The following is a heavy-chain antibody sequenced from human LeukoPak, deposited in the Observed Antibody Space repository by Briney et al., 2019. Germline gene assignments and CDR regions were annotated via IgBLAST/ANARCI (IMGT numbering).Heavy chain of an antibody. CDR2: ISGSGGST. Sequence: TGGSLRLSCAASGFTFSSYSMNWVRQAPGKGLEWVSAISGSGGSTYYADSVKGRFTISRDNSKNTLYLQMNSLRAEDTAVYYCAKESGAILTGYYNWFDPWGQGTLVTVSS. J-gene: IGHJ5*02. CDR3: AKESGAILTGYYNWFDP. CDR1: GFTFSSYS. V-gene: IGHV3-23*01. D-gene: IGHD3-9*01.